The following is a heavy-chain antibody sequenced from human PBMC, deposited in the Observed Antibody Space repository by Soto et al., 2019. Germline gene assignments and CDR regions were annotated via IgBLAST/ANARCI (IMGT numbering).Heavy chain of an antibody. CDR2: IYYSGST. J-gene: IGHJ4*02. CDR1: GGSISSYY. Sequence: SETLSLTCTVSGGSISSYYWSWIRQPPGKGLEWFVYIYYSGSTNYNPSLKSRVTISVDTSKNLFSLKLSSVTAADTAVYYCARHGGHCSSTSCPYYFDYWGQGTLVTV. V-gene: IGHV4-59*08. D-gene: IGHD2-2*01. CDR3: ARHGGHCSSTSCPYYFDY.